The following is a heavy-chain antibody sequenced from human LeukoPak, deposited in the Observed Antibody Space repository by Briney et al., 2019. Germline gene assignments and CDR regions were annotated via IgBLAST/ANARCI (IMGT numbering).Heavy chain of an antibody. V-gene: IGHV3-11*03. Sequence: GGSLRLSCAASGFTFSDYYMSWIRQAPGQGFEWVAYISHSSGFTNYADSVKGRFAISRDNAKNSLYLQMDSLRAEDTAIYYCAKLFKAYSSSWIDYWGQGNLVTVSS. J-gene: IGHJ4*02. CDR3: AKLFKAYSSSWIDY. D-gene: IGHD6-13*01. CDR2: ISHSSGFT. CDR1: GFTFSDYY.